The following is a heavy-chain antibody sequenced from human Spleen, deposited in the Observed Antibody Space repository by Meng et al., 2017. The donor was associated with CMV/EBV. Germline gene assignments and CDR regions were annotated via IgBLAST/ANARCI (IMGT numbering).Heavy chain of an antibody. J-gene: IGHJ4*02. V-gene: IGHV3-53*05. D-gene: IGHD3-16*01. CDR3: ARVDFEGGLWRRVD. CDR2: LHAAGDT. Sequence: GESLKISCAISGFSVDINYMGWVRQAPGKGPEWASLLHAAGDTYYGDSVKGRFTISRDNSKHMLFLQMNSLRLEDTAVYYCARVDFEGGLWRRVDWGQGTLVTVSS. CDR1: GFSVDINY.